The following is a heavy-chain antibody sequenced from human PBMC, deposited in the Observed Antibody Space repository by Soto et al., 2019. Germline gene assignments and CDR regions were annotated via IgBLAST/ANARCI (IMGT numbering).Heavy chain of an antibody. V-gene: IGHV4-59*01. J-gene: IGHJ4*02. CDR3: ARGGPAYYFDH. CDR2: IYYSGST. CDR1: GGSISSYY. D-gene: IGHD1-26*01. Sequence: SETLSLTCTVSGGSISSYYLSWIRQPPGKGLEWIGYIYYSGSTNYNPSLKSRVTISVDTSKNPFSLKLSSVTAADTAVYYCARGGPAYYFDHWGQGPLVTVSS.